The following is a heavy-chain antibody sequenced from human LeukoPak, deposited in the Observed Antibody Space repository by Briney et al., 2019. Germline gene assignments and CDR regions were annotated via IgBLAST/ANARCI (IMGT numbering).Heavy chain of an antibody. CDR2: IIPIFGTA. Sequence: GASVKVSCKASGGTFSSYAISWVRQAPGQGLEWRGGIIPIFGTANYAQKFQGRVTFTTDESTSTAYMELSSLRSEDTAVYYCARDFYDSSGYYYLFDYWGQGTLVTVSS. V-gene: IGHV1-69*05. CDR1: GGTFSSYA. CDR3: ARDFYDSSGYYYLFDY. J-gene: IGHJ4*02. D-gene: IGHD3-22*01.